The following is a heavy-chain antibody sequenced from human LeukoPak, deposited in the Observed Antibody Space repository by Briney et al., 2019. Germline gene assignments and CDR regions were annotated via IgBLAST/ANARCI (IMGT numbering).Heavy chain of an antibody. Sequence: ASETLSLTCAVYGGSFSGYYWSWIRQPPGKGLERIGEINHSGSTNFNPSLKSRVTISVDTSKNQFSLKLSSVTAADTAVYYCARHVGSSWYRPSSPYFDYWGQGTLVTVSS. CDR1: GGSFSGYY. J-gene: IGHJ4*02. D-gene: IGHD6-13*01. V-gene: IGHV4-34*01. CDR2: INHSGST. CDR3: ARHVGSSWYRPSSPYFDY.